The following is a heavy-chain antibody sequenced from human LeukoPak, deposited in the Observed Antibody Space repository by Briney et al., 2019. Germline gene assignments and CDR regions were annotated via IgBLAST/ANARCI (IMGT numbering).Heavy chain of an antibody. CDR3: ARVLEYSSSSRGYYYYYMDV. CDR1: GGSISSSSYY. J-gene: IGHJ6*03. CDR2: IYYSGST. Sequence: SETLSLTCTVSGGSISSSSYYWGWIRQPPGKGLEWIGSIYYSGSTYYNPSLKSRVTISVDTSKNQFSLKLSSVTAADTAVYYCARVLEYSSSSRGYYYYYMDVWGKGTTVTVSS. D-gene: IGHD6-6*01. V-gene: IGHV4-39*07.